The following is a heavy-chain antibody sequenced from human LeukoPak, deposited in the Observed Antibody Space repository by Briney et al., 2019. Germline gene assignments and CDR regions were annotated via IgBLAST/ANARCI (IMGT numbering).Heavy chain of an antibody. CDR3: ARAIVGATRAYYYYYMDV. CDR1: GFTFSSYS. Sequence: PGGSLRLSCAASGFTFSSYSMNWVRQAPGKGLEWVSYISSSSSTIYYADSVKGRFTISRDNAKNSLYLQMNSLRAEDTAVYYCARAIVGATRAYYYYYMDVWGKGTTVTVSS. J-gene: IGHJ6*03. V-gene: IGHV3-48*01. D-gene: IGHD1-26*01. CDR2: ISSSSSTI.